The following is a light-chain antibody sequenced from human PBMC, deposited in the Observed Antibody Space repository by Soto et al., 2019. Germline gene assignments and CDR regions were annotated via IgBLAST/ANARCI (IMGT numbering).Light chain of an antibody. CDR2: DVS. V-gene: IGLV2-14*03. Sequence: QSALTQPASVSGSPGQSITISCTGTSSDVGGYKYVSWYQQHPGKAPKLMIYDVSNRPSGVSNRFSGYKSSNTASLTISGVQAEDEADYYCSSYTSSVNYVFGTGTKLTVL. CDR3: SSYTSSVNYV. CDR1: SSDVGGYKY. J-gene: IGLJ1*01.